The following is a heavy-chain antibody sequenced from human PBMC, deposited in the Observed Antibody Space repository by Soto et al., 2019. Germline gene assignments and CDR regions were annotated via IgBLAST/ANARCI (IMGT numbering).Heavy chain of an antibody. CDR3: ATREGATENDAFDI. CDR1: GDTFSKYT. D-gene: IGHD1-26*01. CDR2: IIPILGMK. Sequence: QVQLVQSGAEVKKPASSVKVSCKASGDTFSKYTIGWVRQAPGQGPEWMGRIIPILGMKDYAQKFQGRVTISADKSTSTAYMELSSLRSEDTAVYYCATREGATENDAFDIWGQGTLVTVSS. J-gene: IGHJ3*02. V-gene: IGHV1-69*02.